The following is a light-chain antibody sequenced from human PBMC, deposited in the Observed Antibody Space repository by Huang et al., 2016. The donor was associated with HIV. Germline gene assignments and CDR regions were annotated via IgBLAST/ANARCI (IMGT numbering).Light chain of an antibody. CDR1: QAIGTY. CDR2: SSS. V-gene: IGKV1-9*01. CDR3: QHLYT. Sequence: IQLTQSPSSLSASVGDRVTITCRANQAIGTYLALYQQKPGKAPELLLNSSSTLRSGVPSRFSGGGSGTDFTLTITSLQPEDFASYSCQHLYTFGGGTKVEIK. J-gene: IGKJ4*01.